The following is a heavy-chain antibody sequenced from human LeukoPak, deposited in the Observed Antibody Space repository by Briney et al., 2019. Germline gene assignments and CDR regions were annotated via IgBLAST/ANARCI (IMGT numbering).Heavy chain of an antibody. CDR1: GYTFTSYY. Sequence: ASVKVSCKASGYTFTSYYMHWVRQAPGQGLEWMGIINPSGGSTSYAQKFQGRVTMTRDTSTSTDYMDLSSLRSEDTAVYYCARDGDKYSSGWYTFIYYWGQGTLVTVSS. CDR2: INPSGGST. CDR3: ARDGDKYSSGWYTFIYY. D-gene: IGHD6-19*01. V-gene: IGHV1-46*01. J-gene: IGHJ4*02.